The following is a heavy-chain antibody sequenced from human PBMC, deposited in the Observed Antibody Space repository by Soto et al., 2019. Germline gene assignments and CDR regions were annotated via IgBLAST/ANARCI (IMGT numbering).Heavy chain of an antibody. CDR2: ISSSSSYI. J-gene: IGHJ6*02. CDR1: GFTFSSYS. Sequence: GGSLRLSCAASGFTFSSYSMNWVRQAPGKGLEWVSSISSSSSYIYYADSVKGRFTISRDNAKNSLYLQMNSLRAEDTAVYYCASGGGYELPRAKETYYYYYGMDVWGQGTTVTVSS. V-gene: IGHV3-21*01. D-gene: IGHD5-12*01. CDR3: ASGGGYELPRAKETYYYYYGMDV.